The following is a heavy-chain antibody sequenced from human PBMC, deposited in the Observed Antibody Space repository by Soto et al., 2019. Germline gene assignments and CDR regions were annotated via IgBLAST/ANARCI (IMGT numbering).Heavy chain of an antibody. J-gene: IGHJ5*02. V-gene: IGHV6-1*01. Sequence: PSQTLSLTCAVSGDSVSSNSAAWNWIRQSPSRGLEWLGRTYYRSKWYNDYAVSVKSRITINPDTSKNQFSLQLNSVTPEDTAVYYRARGFTKWLVHENWFDPWGQGTLVTVSS. CDR3: ARGFTKWLVHENWFDP. CDR2: TYYRSKWYN. CDR1: GDSVSSNSAA. D-gene: IGHD6-19*01.